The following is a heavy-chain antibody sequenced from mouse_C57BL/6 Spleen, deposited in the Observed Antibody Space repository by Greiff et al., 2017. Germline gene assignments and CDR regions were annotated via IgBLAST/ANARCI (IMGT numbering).Heavy chain of an antibody. CDR3: ARIETPNYYGSSYGY. CDR2: IWWDDDK. V-gene: IGHV8-8*01. D-gene: IGHD1-1*01. J-gene: IGHJ2*01. CDR1: GFSLSTFGMG. Sequence: QVTLKESGPGILQPSPTLSLSCSFSGFSLSTFGMGVGWIRQPSGKGLEWLAHIWWDDDKYYNPALKSRLTISKDTSKNPVFLKIADVDTADTATYYCARIETPNYYGSSYGYWGQGTTLTVSS.